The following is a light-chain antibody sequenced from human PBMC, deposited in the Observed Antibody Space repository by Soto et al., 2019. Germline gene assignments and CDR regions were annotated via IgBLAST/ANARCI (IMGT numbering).Light chain of an antibody. V-gene: IGLV2-11*01. Sequence: QSALTQPRSVSGSPGQSVTISCTGTNSDVGGYNFVSWYQQYPGKVPKLMIYDVNKRSSGVPDRFSGSKSGNTAYLTISGLQAEDEADYYCCSYADTFYVFGTGTKVTVL. CDR2: DVN. CDR3: CSYADTFYV. J-gene: IGLJ1*01. CDR1: NSDVGGYNF.